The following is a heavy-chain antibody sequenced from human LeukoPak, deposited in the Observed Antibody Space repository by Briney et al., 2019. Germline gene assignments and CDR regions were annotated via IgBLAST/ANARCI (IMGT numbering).Heavy chain of an antibody. CDR1: GYTFIDYY. J-gene: IGHJ4*01. V-gene: IGHV1-2*02. Sequence: ASVKVSCMASGYTFIDYYIHWVGQAPGQGLEWMGWFNPTSGGTDSAQRFQGRVTMTGDTSTNTGYMELNSLRSDDTAVYYCTLVTVRDIYGPLYYWGHGTLVTVSS. CDR2: FNPTSGGT. CDR3: TLVTVRDIYGPLYY. D-gene: IGHD5-18*01.